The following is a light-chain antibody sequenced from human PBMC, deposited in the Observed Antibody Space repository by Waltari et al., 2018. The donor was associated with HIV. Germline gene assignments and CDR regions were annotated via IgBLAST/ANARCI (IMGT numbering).Light chain of an antibody. CDR2: QDD. CDR1: YLGDKD. V-gene: IGLV3-1*01. CDR3: QAWDSGTASYV. J-gene: IGLJ1*01. Sequence: SYDLTQPPSVSVSPGQTASITCSATYLGDKDVKWYQQKPGQSPVVVIYQDDKRPSGVPGRCSGSNSGNTATLTISGTQAMDEADYYCQAWDSGTASYVFGSGTKVTVL.